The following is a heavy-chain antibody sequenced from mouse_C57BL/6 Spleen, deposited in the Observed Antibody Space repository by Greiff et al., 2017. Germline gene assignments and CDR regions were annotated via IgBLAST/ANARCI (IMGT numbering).Heavy chain of an antibody. CDR3: ARYDDGYVFAY. CDR2: INPNNGGT. V-gene: IGHV1-26*01. CDR1: GYTFTDYY. J-gene: IGHJ3*01. D-gene: IGHD2-3*01. Sequence: EVQLQQSGPELVKPGASVKISCKASGYTFTDYYMNWVNQSHGKSLEWIGDINPNNGGTSYNQKFKGKATLTVDKSASTAYMELRSLTSEDSAVSYCARYDDGYVFAYWGQGTLVTVSA.